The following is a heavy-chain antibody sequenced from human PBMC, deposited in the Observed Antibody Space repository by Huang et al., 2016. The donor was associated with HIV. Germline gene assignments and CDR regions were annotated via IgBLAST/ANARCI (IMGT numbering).Heavy chain of an antibody. J-gene: IGHJ3*02. V-gene: IGHV3-74*01. D-gene: IGHD2-15*01. CDR2: IRSDGRTT. CDR3: TRAGGFEI. CDR1: GFKFSNYW. Sequence: EEHLVESGGGLVQPGGSLRLSCGASGFKFSNYWMQWVRQAPGKGRMWVSRIRSDGRTTGYADSVKGRFTISRDNAENTLYLQMSSVTAEETAIYYCTRAGGFEIWGQGTVVTVSS.